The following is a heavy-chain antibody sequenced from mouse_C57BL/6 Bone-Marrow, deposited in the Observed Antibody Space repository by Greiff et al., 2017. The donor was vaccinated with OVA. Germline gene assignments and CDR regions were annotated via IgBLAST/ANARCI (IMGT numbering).Heavy chain of an antibody. CDR2: IYPGSGST. CDR3: ARAPAYYSRHY. CDR1: GYTFTSYW. D-gene: IGHD2-12*01. Sequence: QVHVKQSGAELVKPGASVKMSCKASGYTFTSYWITWVKQRPGQGLEWIGDIYPGSGSTNYNEKFKSKATLTVDTSSSTAYMQLSSLTSEDSAVYYCARAPAYYSRHYWGQGTTLTVSS. V-gene: IGHV1-55*01. J-gene: IGHJ2*01.